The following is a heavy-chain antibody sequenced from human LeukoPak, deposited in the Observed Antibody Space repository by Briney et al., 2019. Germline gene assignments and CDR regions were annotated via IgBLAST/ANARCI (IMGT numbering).Heavy chain of an antibody. CDR2: ISGSGGST. D-gene: IGHD6-19*01. V-gene: IGHV3-23*01. CDR1: GFTFSSYA. CDR3: AKDLSGSEGPFDY. Sequence: PGGSLRLCCAASGFTFSSYAMSWVRQAPGKGLEWVSAISGSGGSTYYADSVKGRFTISRDNSKNTLYLQMSSLRAEDTAVYYCAKDLSGSEGPFDYWGQGTLVTVSS. J-gene: IGHJ4*02.